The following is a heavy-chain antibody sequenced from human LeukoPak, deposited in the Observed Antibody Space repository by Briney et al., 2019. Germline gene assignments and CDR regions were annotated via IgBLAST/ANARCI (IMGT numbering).Heavy chain of an antibody. J-gene: IGHJ5*02. CDR3: ARAGATMVRGVGGFDP. CDR1: GDSVSSNSAA. CDR2: TYYRSKWYN. V-gene: IGHV6-1*01. Sequence: SQTLSLTCAISGDSVSSNSAAWNWIRQSPSRGLEWLGRTYYRSKWYNDYAVSVKSRITINPDTSKNQFSLQLNSVTPEDTAVYYCARAGATMVRGVGGFDPWGQGTLVTVSS. D-gene: IGHD3-10*01.